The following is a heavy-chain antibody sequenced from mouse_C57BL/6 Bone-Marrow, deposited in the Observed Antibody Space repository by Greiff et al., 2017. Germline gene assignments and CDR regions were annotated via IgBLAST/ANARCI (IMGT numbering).Heavy chain of an antibody. CDR2: IYPRSGNT. CDR1: GYTFTSYG. Sequence: QVQLQQSGAELARPGASVKLSCKASGYTFTSYGISWVKQRTGQGLEWIGEIYPRSGNTYYNEKFKGKATLTADKSSSTAYMELRSLTSEDSAVYFCARSELGQPWFAGWGQGTLVTVSA. CDR3: ARSELGQPWFAG. J-gene: IGHJ3*01. V-gene: IGHV1-81*01. D-gene: IGHD4-1*01.